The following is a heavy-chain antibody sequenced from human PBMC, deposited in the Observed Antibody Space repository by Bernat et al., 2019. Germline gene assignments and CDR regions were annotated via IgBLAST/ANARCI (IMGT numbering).Heavy chain of an antibody. V-gene: IGHV1-69*01. CDR3: ARDWTTTMVQGGAVDYMDV. J-gene: IGHJ6*03. CDR2: IIPIFGTA. D-gene: IGHD3-10*01. Sequence: QVQLVQSGAEVKKPGSSVKVSCKASGGTFSSYAISWVRQAPGQGLEWMGGIIPIFGTANYAQKFQGRVTITADESTSTAYMELSSLRSEDTAVYYCARDWTTTMVQGGAVDYMDVWGKGTTVTVSS. CDR1: GGTFSSYA.